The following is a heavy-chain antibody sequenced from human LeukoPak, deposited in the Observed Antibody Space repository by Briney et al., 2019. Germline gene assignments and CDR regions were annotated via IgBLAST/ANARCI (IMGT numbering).Heavy chain of an antibody. CDR2: INDNGGRT. CDR1: GFTFSRTA. J-gene: IGHJ4*02. V-gene: IGHV3-64D*09. Sequence: PGGSLRLSCSASGFTFSRTAMHWVRQAPGKGLEYVSGINDNGGRTHYGDSVKGRFGISRDNSKNSLHLQMSTLRAEDTALYYCEKDVGGSYAFDYWGQGILVTVAS. CDR3: EKDVGGSYAFDY. D-gene: IGHD1-26*01.